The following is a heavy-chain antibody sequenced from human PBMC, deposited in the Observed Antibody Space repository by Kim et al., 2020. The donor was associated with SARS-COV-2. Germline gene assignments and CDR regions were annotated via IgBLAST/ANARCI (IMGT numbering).Heavy chain of an antibody. CDR3: AREGGSSSWGMYNWFDP. D-gene: IGHD6-13*01. Sequence: SVKVSCKASGGTFSSYAISWVRQAPGQGLEWMGGIIPIFGTANYAQKFQGRVTITADESTSTAYMELSSLRSEDTAVYYCAREGGSSSWGMYNWFDPWGQGTLVTVSS. CDR2: IIPIFGTA. J-gene: IGHJ5*02. CDR1: GGTFSSYA. V-gene: IGHV1-69*13.